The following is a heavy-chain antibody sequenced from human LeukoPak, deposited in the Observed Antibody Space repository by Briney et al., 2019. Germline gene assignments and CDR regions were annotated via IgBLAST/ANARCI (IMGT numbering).Heavy chain of an antibody. CDR2: ISSISSYI. D-gene: IGHD3-9*01. Sequence: GGSLRLSCAASGFTFSSYSMNWGRQAPGKGLEWVSSISSISSYIYYADSEKGRFTISRDNAKNSLYLQMNSLRAEDTAVYYCARDQRYFDWLLEDPNWFDPWGQGTLVTVSS. J-gene: IGHJ5*02. V-gene: IGHV3-21*01. CDR1: GFTFSSYS. CDR3: ARDQRYFDWLLEDPNWFDP.